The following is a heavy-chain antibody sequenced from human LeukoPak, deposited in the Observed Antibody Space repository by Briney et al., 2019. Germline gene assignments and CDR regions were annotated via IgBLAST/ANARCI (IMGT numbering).Heavy chain of an antibody. J-gene: IGHJ4*02. D-gene: IGHD4-17*01. V-gene: IGHV4-59*08. Sequence: HPSETPSLTCTVSGGSISSYYWSWIRQPPGKGLEWTGYIYYSGSTNYNPSLKSRVTISIDTSKNQFSLKLSSVTAADTAVYYCARGTTVTTPDYWGQGTLVTVSS. CDR1: GGSISSYY. CDR2: IYYSGST. CDR3: ARGTTVTTPDY.